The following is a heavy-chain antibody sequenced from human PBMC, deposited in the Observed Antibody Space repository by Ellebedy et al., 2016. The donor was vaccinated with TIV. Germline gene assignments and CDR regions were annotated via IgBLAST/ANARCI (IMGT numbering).Heavy chain of an antibody. Sequence: SETLSLXXTVSGGSISSGSYYWSWVRQPAGKGLEWIGRISSGGTSYSPSLRSRVTMSVDTSKNQFSLRLTSVMAADAAVYYCARGHNWFDLWGQGTLVIVSS. CDR3: ARGHNWFDL. V-gene: IGHV4-61*02. CDR1: GGSISSGSYY. CDR2: ISSGGT. J-gene: IGHJ5*02.